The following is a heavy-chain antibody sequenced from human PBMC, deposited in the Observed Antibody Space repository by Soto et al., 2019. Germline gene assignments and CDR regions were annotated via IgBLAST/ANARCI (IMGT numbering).Heavy chain of an antibody. CDR2: INPNSGGT. CDR3: ARDAWGSGRYYFDY. CDR1: GYTFTGYY. Sequence: ASVKVSCKASGYTFTGYYMHWVLQAPGQGLEWMGWINPNSGGTNYAQKFQGRVTMTRDTSISTAYMELSRLRSDDTAVYYCARDAWGSGRYYFDYWGQGTLVTVSS. V-gene: IGHV1-2*02. D-gene: IGHD6-19*01. J-gene: IGHJ4*02.